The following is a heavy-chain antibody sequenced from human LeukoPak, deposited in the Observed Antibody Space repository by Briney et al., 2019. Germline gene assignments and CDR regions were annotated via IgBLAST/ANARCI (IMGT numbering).Heavy chain of an antibody. D-gene: IGHD3-22*01. CDR2: ISSSSSTI. J-gene: IGHJ3*02. CDR1: GFTFSSYS. CDR3: AAREYYYDSSGYYQDAFDI. V-gene: IGHV3-48*01. Sequence: PGGSLRLSCAASGFTFSSYSMNWVRQAPGKGLEWVSYISSSSSTIYYADSVKGRFTISRDNAKNSLYLQMNSLRAEDTAVYYCAAREYYYDSSGYYQDAFDIWGQGTMVTVSS.